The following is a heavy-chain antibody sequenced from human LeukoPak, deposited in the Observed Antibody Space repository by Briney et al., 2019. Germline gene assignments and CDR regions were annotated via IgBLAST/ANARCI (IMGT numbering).Heavy chain of an antibody. V-gene: IGHV3-21*01. Sequence: GGSLRLSCAASGFTFSRNSTNWVRQAPGKGLEWVSSISSGSGYIYYADSVKGRFTISRDNAKNSLYLQMNSLRAEDTAVYYCVRDSSWFDFWGQGTLVTGSS. D-gene: IGHD6-13*01. CDR2: ISSGSGYI. CDR3: VRDSSWFDF. J-gene: IGHJ4*02. CDR1: GFTFSRNS.